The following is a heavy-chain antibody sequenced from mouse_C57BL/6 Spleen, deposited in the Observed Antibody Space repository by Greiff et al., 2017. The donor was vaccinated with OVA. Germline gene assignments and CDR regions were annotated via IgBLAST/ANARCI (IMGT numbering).Heavy chain of an antibody. J-gene: IGHJ4*01. Sequence: EVKLVESGGGLVQPGGSLKLSCAASGFTFSDYYMYWVRQTPEKRLEWVAYISNGGGSNYYPDTVKGRFTISRDNAKNTLYLQMSRLKSEDTAMYYCARAYYSNLYYAMDYWGQGTSVTVSS. CDR3: ARAYYSNLYYAMDY. V-gene: IGHV5-12*01. CDR1: GFTFSDYY. D-gene: IGHD2-5*01. CDR2: ISNGGGSN.